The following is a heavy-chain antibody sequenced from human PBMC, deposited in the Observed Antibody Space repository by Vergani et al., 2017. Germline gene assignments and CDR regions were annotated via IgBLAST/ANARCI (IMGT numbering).Heavy chain of an antibody. V-gene: IGHV4-30-4*01. CDR2: IYYSGST. CDR1: GGSISSGDYY. CDR3: ARELIDRDYYDSSALVPATPGGLGFDP. D-gene: IGHD3-22*01. Sequence: QVQLQESGPGLVKPSQTLSLTCTVSGGSISSGDYYWSWIRQPPGKGLEWIGYIYYSGSTYYNPSLKSRVTISVDTSKNQFSLKLSSVTAADTAVYYCARELIDRDYYDSSALVPATPGGLGFDPWGQGTLVTVSS. J-gene: IGHJ5*02.